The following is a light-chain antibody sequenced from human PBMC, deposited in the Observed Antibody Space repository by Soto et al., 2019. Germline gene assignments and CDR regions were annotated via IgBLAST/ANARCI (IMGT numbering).Light chain of an antibody. CDR3: QHYNDWPPTWT. V-gene: IGKV3-15*01. CDR2: GAS. Sequence: EIVMTQSPATLSVSPGERATLSCRASQSVSSKLAWYQQKPGQVPRVLIYGASTMATGIPARFSGSGSGTEFTLTISSLQSEDFAVYFCQHYNDWPPTWTFGQGTRVEIK. J-gene: IGKJ1*01. CDR1: QSVSSK.